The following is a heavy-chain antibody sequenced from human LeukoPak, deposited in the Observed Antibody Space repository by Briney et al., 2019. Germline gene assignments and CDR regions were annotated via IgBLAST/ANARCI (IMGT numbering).Heavy chain of an antibody. CDR1: GYSFTSYW. CDR3: ARRSYCGGDCYSDY. D-gene: IGHD2-21*02. Sequence: GASLQISCKGSGYSFTSYWIGWVRQLPGKGLEWMGIIYPGDSDTRYSPSFQGQVTISADKSISTAYLQWSSLKASDTAMYYCARRSYCGGDCYSDYWGQGTLVTVSS. CDR2: IYPGDSDT. V-gene: IGHV5-51*01. J-gene: IGHJ4*02.